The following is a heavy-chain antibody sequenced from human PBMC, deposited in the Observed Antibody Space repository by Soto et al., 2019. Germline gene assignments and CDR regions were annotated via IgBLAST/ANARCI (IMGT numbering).Heavy chain of an antibody. CDR2: IRSKANSYAT. D-gene: IGHD1-7*01. V-gene: IGHV3-73*01. CDR1: GFTFSGSA. CDR3: TREKSWNYELAFDY. J-gene: IGHJ4*02. Sequence: GGSLRLSCAASGFTFSGSAMHWVRQASGKGLEWVGRIRSKANSYATAYAASVKGRFTISRDDSKNTAYLQMNSLKTEDTAVYYCTREKSWNYELAFDYWGQGTLVTVS.